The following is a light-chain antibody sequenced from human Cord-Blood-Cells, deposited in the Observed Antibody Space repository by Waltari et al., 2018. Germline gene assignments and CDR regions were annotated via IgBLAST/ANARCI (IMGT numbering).Light chain of an antibody. J-gene: IGLJ3*02. CDR2: DVS. CDR3: CSYAGSYTWV. CDR1: SSDVGGYNS. Sequence: QSALTQPRSVSGSPGQSVTISCTGTSSDVGGYNSVSWHQQHPVKAPKLMIYDVSKRPSGVPDRFSGSKSGNTASLTISGLQAEDEADYYCCSYAGSYTWVFGGGTKLTVL. V-gene: IGLV2-11*01.